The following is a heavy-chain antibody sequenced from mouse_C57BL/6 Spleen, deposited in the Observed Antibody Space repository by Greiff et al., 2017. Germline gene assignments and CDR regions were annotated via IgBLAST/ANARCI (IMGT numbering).Heavy chain of an antibody. CDR2: INPSNGGT. V-gene: IGHV1-53*01. CDR1: GYTFTSYW. D-gene: IGHD3-2*02. J-gene: IGHJ3*01. Sequence: QVQLQQPGTELVKPGASVKLSCKASGYTFTSYWMHWVKQRPGQGLGWIGNINPSNGGTKYNEKFKSKATLTVDKSSSTAYMQLSSLTSEDSAVYYCAREDSSGYVGFAYWGQGTLVTVSA. CDR3: AREDSSGYVGFAY.